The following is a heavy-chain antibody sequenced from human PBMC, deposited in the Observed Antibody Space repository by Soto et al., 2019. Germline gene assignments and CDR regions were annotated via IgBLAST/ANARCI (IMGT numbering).Heavy chain of an antibody. D-gene: IGHD3-10*01. V-gene: IGHV4-34*01. CDR3: ARGTRFGSGRKGGMDV. CDR1: GGSFSGYY. CDR2: INHSGST. J-gene: IGHJ6*02. Sequence: QVQLQQWGAGLLKPSETLSLTCAVYGGSFSGYYWSWIRQPPGKGLEWIGEINHSGSTNYNPSLKGRVTISVDTSKNQFSLKLSSVTAADTAVYYCARGTRFGSGRKGGMDVWGQGTTVTVSS.